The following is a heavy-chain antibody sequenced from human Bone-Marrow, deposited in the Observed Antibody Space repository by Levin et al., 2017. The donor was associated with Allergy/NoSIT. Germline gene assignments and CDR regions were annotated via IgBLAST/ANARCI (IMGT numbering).Heavy chain of an antibody. CDR1: GFTFSTYA. CDR2: ISYDAGNE. Sequence: GGSLRLSCAASGFTFSTYAMHWVRQAPGKGLEWVAVISYDAGNEYYADSVKGRFTISRDNSKKTLYLQMNSLRAEDTAMYYCATDRGTGYPPDYFEDWGQGTLVTVSS. V-gene: IGHV3-30-3*01. J-gene: IGHJ4*02. D-gene: IGHD2-8*02. CDR3: ATDRGTGYPPDYFED.